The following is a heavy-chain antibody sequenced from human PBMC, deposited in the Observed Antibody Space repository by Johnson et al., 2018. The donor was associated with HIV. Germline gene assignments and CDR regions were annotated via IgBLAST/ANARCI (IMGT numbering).Heavy chain of an antibody. CDR2: IYSGGST. J-gene: IGHJ3*02. CDR3: AREGRGGIVGATGAFDI. CDR1: GFTVSSNY. D-gene: IGHD1-26*01. Sequence: VQVVESGGGLVQPGGSLRLSCAASGFTVSSNYMTWVRQAPGKGLEWVSVIYSGGSTYYADSVKGRFTISRDNAKNSLYLQMHSLRAEDTAVDYCAREGRGGIVGATGAFDIWGQGTMVTVSS. V-gene: IGHV3-66*02.